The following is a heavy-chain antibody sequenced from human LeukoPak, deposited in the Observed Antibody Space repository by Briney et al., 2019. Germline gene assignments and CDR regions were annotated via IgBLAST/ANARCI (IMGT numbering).Heavy chain of an antibody. D-gene: IGHD5-24*01. V-gene: IGHV3-48*03. CDR3: ARDPQRDGYNWAPTSHY. J-gene: IGHJ4*02. CDR1: GFTLSSYE. CDR2: ISSSGSTI. Sequence: GGSLRLSCAASGFTLSSYEMNWVRQAPGKGLEWVSYISSSGSTIYYADSVKGRFTISRDNAKNSLYLQMNSLRAEDTAVYYCARDPQRDGYNWAPTSHYWGQGTLVTVSS.